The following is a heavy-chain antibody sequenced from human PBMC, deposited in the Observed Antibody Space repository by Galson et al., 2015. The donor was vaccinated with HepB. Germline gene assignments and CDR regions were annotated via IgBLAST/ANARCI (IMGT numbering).Heavy chain of an antibody. J-gene: IGHJ5*02. CDR3: ARDKWELRTPGESPTDL. CDR2: ISTTSTYM. V-gene: IGHV3-21*01. D-gene: IGHD1-26*01. CDR1: GFTFSRYS. Sequence: SLRLSCAASGFTFSRYSMNWVRLAPGKGLEWVSSISTTSTYMYYADSVKGRFTISRDNARNSLYLQMNSLRAEDTALYYCARDKWELRTPGESPTDLWGQGTLVTVSS.